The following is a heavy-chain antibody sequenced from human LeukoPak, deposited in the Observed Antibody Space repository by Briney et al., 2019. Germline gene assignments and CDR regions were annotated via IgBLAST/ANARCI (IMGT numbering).Heavy chain of an antibody. Sequence: ASVKVSCKASGYTFTSYDINWVRQATGQGLEWMGIINPSGGSTSYAQKFQGRVTMTRDTSTSTVYMELSSLRSEDTAVYYCARDWGIAVAGTGDYWGQGTLVTVSS. D-gene: IGHD6-19*01. CDR1: GYTFTSYD. CDR3: ARDWGIAVAGTGDY. V-gene: IGHV1-46*01. CDR2: INPSGGST. J-gene: IGHJ4*02.